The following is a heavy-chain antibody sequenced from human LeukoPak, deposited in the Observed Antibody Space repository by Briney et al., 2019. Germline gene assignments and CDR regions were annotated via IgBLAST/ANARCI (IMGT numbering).Heavy chain of an antibody. D-gene: IGHD7-27*01. CDR3: APQLGRLTDY. V-gene: IGHV1-2*02. Sequence: ASVKVSCKVSGYTLTELSMHWVRQAPGQGLEWMGWINPNSGGTNYAQKFQGRVTMTRDTPISTAYMELSRLRSDDTAVYYCAPQLGRLTDYWGQGTLVTVSS. CDR1: GYTLTELS. J-gene: IGHJ4*02. CDR2: INPNSGGT.